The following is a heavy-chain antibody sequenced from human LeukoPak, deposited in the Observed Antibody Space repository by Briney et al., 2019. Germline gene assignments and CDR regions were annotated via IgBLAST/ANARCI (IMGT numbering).Heavy chain of an antibody. V-gene: IGHV3-23*01. Sequence: GGPLRVSCAASGFTFSSYAMSWVRQAPGKGLEWVSAISGSGGSTYYADSVKGRFTISRDNSKNTLYLQMNSLRAEDTAVYYCAKLAHYDFWSGYSGEVDYWGQGTLVTVSS. CDR2: ISGSGGST. CDR1: GFTFSSYA. CDR3: AKLAHYDFWSGYSGEVDY. D-gene: IGHD3-3*01. J-gene: IGHJ4*02.